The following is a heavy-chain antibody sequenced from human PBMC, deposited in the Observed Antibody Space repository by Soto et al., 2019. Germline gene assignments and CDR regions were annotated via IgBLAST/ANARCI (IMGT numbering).Heavy chain of an antibody. J-gene: IGHJ4*02. CDR1: GFTFSSYG. CDR2: IWYDGSNK. Sequence: GGSLRLSCAASGFTFSSYGMHWVRQAPGKGLEWVAVIWYDGSNKYYADSVKGRFTISRDNSKNTLYLQMNSLRAEDTAVYYCARDSSRIDHSSGYFDYWGQGTLVTVSS. D-gene: IGHD3-22*01. V-gene: IGHV3-33*01. CDR3: ARDSSRIDHSSGYFDY.